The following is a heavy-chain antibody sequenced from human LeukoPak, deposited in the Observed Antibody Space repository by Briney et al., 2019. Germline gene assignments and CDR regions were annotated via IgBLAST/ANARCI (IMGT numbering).Heavy chain of an antibody. CDR1: GGTFSSYA. CDR2: IIPIFGTA. V-gene: IGHV1-69*13. D-gene: IGHD1-26*01. CDR3: ARAHIVGATTPRGYYYYYGMDV. Sequence: ASVKVSCKASGGTFSSYAISWVRQAPGQGLEWMGGIIPIFGTANYAQKFQGRVTITADESTSTAYMELSSLRSEDTAVYYCARAHIVGATTPRGYYYYYGMDVWGQGTLVTVSS. J-gene: IGHJ6*02.